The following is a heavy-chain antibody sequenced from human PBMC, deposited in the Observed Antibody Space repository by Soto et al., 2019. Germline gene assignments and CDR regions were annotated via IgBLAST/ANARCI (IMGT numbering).Heavy chain of an antibody. J-gene: IGHJ4*02. Sequence: SETLSLTCAVYGGSFSGYYWSWIRQPPGKGLEWIGEINHSGSTNYNPSLKSRVNISVDTSKNQFSLKLSSVTAADTAVYYCARKRGYSYGTNDYWGQGTLVTVS. CDR1: GGSFSGYY. CDR3: ARKRGYSYGTNDY. CDR2: INHSGST. V-gene: IGHV4-34*01. D-gene: IGHD5-18*01.